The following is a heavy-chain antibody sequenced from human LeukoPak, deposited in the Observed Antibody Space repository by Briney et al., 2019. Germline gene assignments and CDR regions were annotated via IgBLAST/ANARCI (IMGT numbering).Heavy chain of an antibody. CDR3: ARRDRRYYYYGMDV. V-gene: IGHV3-7*01. Sequence: PGGSLRLPCAASGFTFSSYWMSWVRQAPGKGLEWVANIKQDGSEKYYVDSVKGRFTISRDNAKNSLYLQMNSLRAEDTAVYYCARRDRRYYYYGMDVWGQGTTVTVSS. CDR1: GFTFSSYW. CDR2: IKQDGSEK. J-gene: IGHJ6*02. D-gene: IGHD3-16*02.